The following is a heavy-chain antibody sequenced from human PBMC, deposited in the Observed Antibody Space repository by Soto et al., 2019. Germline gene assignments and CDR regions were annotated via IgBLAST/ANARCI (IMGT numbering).Heavy chain of an antibody. CDR2: IYSGGTT. Sequence: EVQLVESGGGLVQPGGSLRLSCAASGFTVSNNYMIWFRLPPGKGLEWVSLIYSGGTTYYADSVKGRFTISRDNSQNTRYLQMNSLRVEDTAVYYCARNGWGMATVGMWGPGTLVTVSS. D-gene: IGHD4-4*01. J-gene: IGHJ4*02. CDR1: GFTVSNNY. CDR3: ARNGWGMATVGM. V-gene: IGHV3-53*01.